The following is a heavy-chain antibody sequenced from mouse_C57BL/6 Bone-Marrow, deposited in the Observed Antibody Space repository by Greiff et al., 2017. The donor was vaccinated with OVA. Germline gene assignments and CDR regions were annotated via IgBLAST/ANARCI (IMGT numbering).Heavy chain of an antibody. CDR3: AREDSNYPYFDV. CDR2: IDPSDSYT. V-gene: IGHV1-69*01. J-gene: IGHJ1*03. CDR1: GYTFTSYW. Sequence: VQLQQPGAELVMPGASVKLSCKASGYTFTSYWMHWVKQRPGQGLEWIGEIDPSDSYTNYNQKFKGKSTLTVDKSSSTAYMQLSSLTSEDSAVYYCAREDSNYPYFDVGGTGTTVTVSS. D-gene: IGHD2-5*01.